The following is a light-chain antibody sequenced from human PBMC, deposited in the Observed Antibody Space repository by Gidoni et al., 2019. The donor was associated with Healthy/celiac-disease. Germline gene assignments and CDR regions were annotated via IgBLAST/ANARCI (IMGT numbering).Light chain of an antibody. CDR3: QQRSNWSWT. Sequence: EIVLTQSPANLSLSPGERANLSCRASQSVSSYLAWYQQKPGQAPRLLLYDASNRATGIPARFGGSGSGTDFTLTISSLEPADFAVYYCQQRSNWSWTFGPGTKVEIK. CDR2: DAS. CDR1: QSVSSY. V-gene: IGKV3-11*01. J-gene: IGKJ1*01.